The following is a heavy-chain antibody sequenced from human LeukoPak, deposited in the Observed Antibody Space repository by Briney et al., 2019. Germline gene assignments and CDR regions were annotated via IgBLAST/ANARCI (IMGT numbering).Heavy chain of an antibody. CDR1: GGSISSSSYY. D-gene: IGHD3-3*01. CDR3: ASLRSSYYDFWSGYSTDFDY. V-gene: IGHV4-39*01. J-gene: IGHJ4*02. Sequence: PSETLSLTCTVSGGSISSSSYYWGWIRQPPGKGLEWIGSIYYSGSTYYNPSLKSRVTISVDTSKNQFSLKLSSVTAADTAVYYCASLRSSYYDFWSGYSTDFDYWGQGTLVTVSS. CDR2: IYYSGST.